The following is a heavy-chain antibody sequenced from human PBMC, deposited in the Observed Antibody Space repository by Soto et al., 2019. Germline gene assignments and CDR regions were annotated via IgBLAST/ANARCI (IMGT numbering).Heavy chain of an antibody. J-gene: IGHJ5*02. CDR3: AKGRLAALFAP. Sequence: EVQLLESGGGLVQPGGSLRLPCAASGFTFSSYAMSWVRQAPGKGLEWVSAISGSGGYTYYADSVKGRFTISRDNSKNTLYLQMNSLRAEDTAVYYCAKGRLAALFAPWGQGTLVTVSS. CDR2: ISGSGGYT. V-gene: IGHV3-23*01. CDR1: GFTFSSYA.